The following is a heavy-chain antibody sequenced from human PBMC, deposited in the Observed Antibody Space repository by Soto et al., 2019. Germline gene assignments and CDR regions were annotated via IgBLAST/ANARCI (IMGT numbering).Heavy chain of an antibody. CDR1: GFTFSTYV. D-gene: IGHD2-2*01. CDR3: ATRRDASYYYYGMDV. CDR2: ISGSGDGT. J-gene: IGHJ6*02. V-gene: IGHV3-23*01. Sequence: EVQLLESGGGLVQPGGSLRLSCAASGFTFSTYVMSWVRQAPGKGLEWVSAISGSGDGTYYGDSVKGRFTISRDNSKNTLFLQMGSLRAGDTAVYYCATRRDASYYYYGMDVWGQGTTVTVSS.